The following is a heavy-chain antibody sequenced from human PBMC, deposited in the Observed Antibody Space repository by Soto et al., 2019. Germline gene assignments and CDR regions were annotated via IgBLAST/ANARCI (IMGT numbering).Heavy chain of an antibody. CDR2: INTKTGGT. V-gene: IGHV1-2*02. Sequence: ASVKVSCKASGYIFTGYYIQWVRQAPGQGLEWMGWINTKTGGTEYAQKFQGRVTMTRDTSINTAYMEVSRLRSDDTAVYYCATDKVAFDMWGQGTMVTVSS. CDR1: GYIFTGYY. CDR3: ATDKVAFDM. D-gene: IGHD3-9*01. J-gene: IGHJ3*02.